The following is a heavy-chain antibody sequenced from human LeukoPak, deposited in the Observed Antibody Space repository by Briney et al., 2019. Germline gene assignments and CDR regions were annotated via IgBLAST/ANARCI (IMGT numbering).Heavy chain of an antibody. D-gene: IGHD6-6*01. V-gene: IGHV1-46*01. CDR2: INPSGGST. CDR3: ARGVGSSAGRFLLLDY. CDR1: GYTYTSYY. J-gene: IGHJ4*02. Sequence: ASVKVSCEASGYTYTSYYMHWVRQAPGQGLGWMGIINPSGGSTSYAQKFQGRVTMTRDTSTSTVYMELSSLRSEDTAVYYCARGVGSSAGRFLLLDYWGQGTLVTVSS.